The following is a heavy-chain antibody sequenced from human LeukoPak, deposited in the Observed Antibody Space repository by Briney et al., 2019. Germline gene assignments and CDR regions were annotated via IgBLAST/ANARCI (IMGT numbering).Heavy chain of an antibody. D-gene: IGHD1-26*01. V-gene: IGHV3-74*01. Sequence: GGSLRLSCAASGFTFSSYWMHWLRQTPGQGLVWVSRIDTGGSYTSYADSVKGRFTISRDNSKNTLYLQMNSLRVEDTAVYYCAKATDYGYWGQGTLVTVSS. CDR3: AKATDYGY. CDR2: IDTGGSYT. CDR1: GFTFSSYW. J-gene: IGHJ4*02.